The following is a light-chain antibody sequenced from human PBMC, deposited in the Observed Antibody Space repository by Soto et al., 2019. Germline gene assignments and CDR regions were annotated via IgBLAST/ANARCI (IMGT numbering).Light chain of an antibody. CDR1: SSDVGIYNR. CDR3: NSFTTSGTYV. J-gene: IGLJ1*01. Sequence: QSVLTQPPSVSGSPGQSVTISCTGTSSDVGIYNRVSWYQQPPGTAPKLMIYEVSNRPSGVPDRFSGSKSGNTASLTISGLQAEDEADYYCNSFTTSGTYVFGTGTKLTVL. CDR2: EVS. V-gene: IGLV2-18*02.